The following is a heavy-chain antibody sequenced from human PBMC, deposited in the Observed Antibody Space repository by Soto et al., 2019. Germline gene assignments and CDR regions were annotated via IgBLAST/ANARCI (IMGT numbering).Heavy chain of an antibody. CDR2: ISGSGGST. J-gene: IGHJ4*02. CDR3: AKAGGGWLHPNFDY. Sequence: EVQLLESGGGLVQPGGSLRLSCAASGFTFSSYAMSWVRKAPGKGLEWVSAISGSGGSTYYADSVKGRFTISKDNSKSALYLQMNSLRGEDTAVYYWAKAGGGWLHPNFDYCGQGTMVTVSS. CDR1: GFTFSSYA. D-gene: IGHD3-16*01. V-gene: IGHV3-23*01.